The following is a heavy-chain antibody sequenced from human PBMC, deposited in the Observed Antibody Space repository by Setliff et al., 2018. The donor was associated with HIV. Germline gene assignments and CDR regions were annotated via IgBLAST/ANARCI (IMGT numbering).Heavy chain of an antibody. J-gene: IGHJ3*02. Sequence: SETLSLTCAVSGYSISSGYYWGWIRQPPGKGLEWIGNIYHTGSISYNPSLKSRVTISVDTSKNQFSLKLSSVTAADTAVYYCARRSLEYYYDSSATGAFDIWGQGTMVTVSS. CDR3: ARRSLEYYYDSSATGAFDI. CDR2: IYHTGSI. D-gene: IGHD3-22*01. CDR1: GYSISSGYY. V-gene: IGHV4-38-2*01.